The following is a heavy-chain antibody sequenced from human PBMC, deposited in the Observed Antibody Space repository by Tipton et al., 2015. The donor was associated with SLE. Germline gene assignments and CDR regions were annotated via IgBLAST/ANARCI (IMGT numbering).Heavy chain of an antibody. D-gene: IGHD2-15*01. CDR2: IYYSGGT. CDR3: AREIGDCSGGICSNWFDP. J-gene: IGHJ5*02. CDR1: GDSMSDFY. Sequence: TLSLTCTVSGDSMSDFYWSWIRQRPGEGLEWLGYIYYSGGTNYNPSLKSRITISEDRPKNQFSLNLGSVASADTAVYYCAREIGDCSGGICSNWFDPWGQGTLVTVSS. V-gene: IGHV4-59*13.